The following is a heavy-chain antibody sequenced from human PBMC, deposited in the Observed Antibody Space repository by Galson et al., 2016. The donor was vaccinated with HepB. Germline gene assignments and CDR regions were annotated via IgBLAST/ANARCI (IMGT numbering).Heavy chain of an antibody. CDR1: GFNFRDHF. D-gene: IGHD5-12*01. J-gene: IGHJ5*02. CDR2: LSTRSTFT. CDR3: ARIGGYDS. V-gene: IGHV3-11*06. Sequence: SLRLSCAVSGFNFRDHFMTWIRQAPGKGPEWVSYLSTRSTFTYHADSLKGRFSTSRDNSKNSLYMHLTSLRVDDTAVYYCARIGGYDSWGRGTLVTVSS.